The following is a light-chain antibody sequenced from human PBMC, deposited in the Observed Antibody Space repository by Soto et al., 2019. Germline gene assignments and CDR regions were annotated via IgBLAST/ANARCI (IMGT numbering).Light chain of an antibody. V-gene: IGKV1-5*01. CDR1: QSISSW. J-gene: IGKJ1*01. CDR2: DAS. Sequence: DIVLTQSPATLSASVGVRVPITCRASQSISSWLAWYQQKPGKAPKLLIYDASSLESGVPSRFSGSGSGTEFTLTISSLQPDDFATYYCQQYNSFPTFGQGTKVDIK. CDR3: QQYNSFPT.